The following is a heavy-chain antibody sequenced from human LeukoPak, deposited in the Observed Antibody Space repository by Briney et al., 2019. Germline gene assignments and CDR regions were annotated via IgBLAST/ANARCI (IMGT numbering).Heavy chain of an antibody. J-gene: IGHJ2*01. D-gene: IGHD3-10*02. V-gene: IGHV3-30-3*01. Sequence: PGGSLRLSCAASGFTFSSYAMHWVRQAPGKGLEWVAVISYDGSNKYYADSVKGRFTISRDNSKNTLYLQMNSLRAEDTAVYYCARVVMLGESRHWYFDLWGRGTLVTVSS. CDR3: ARVVMLGESRHWYFDL. CDR2: ISYDGSNK. CDR1: GFTFSSYA.